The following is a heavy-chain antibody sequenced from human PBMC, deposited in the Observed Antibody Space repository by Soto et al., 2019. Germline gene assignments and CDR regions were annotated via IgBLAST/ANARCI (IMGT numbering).Heavy chain of an antibody. J-gene: IGHJ4*02. CDR3: ATAEVDY. Sequence: EVQLVESGGGLVQPGGSLRLSCAASGFNFGNNWMHWVRQAPGKGLECVSRMNSDGRTTNYADSVKGRFTVSRDNAKNTLYLQMNRLRAEDTAVYYCATAEVDYWGPGTLVTVS. CDR2: MNSDGRTT. CDR1: GFNFGNNW. V-gene: IGHV3-74*01.